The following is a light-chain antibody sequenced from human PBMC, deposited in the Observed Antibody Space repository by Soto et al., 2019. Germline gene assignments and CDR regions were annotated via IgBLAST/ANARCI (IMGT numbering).Light chain of an antibody. CDR3: SAWDASLNGYV. V-gene: IGLV1-44*01. CDR2: SNY. CDR1: SSNIGSKT. J-gene: IGLJ1*01. Sequence: QSVLTQPPSASGTPGQRVTISCSGSSSNIGSKTVNWYQQLPGTAPKLLIYSNYQRPSGVPDRFSGSKSGPSASLAISGLQSEDEADYYCSAWDASLNGYVFGTGTKLTVL.